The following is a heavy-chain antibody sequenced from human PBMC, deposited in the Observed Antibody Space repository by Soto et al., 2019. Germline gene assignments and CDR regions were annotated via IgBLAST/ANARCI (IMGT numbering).Heavy chain of an antibody. CDR2: IYHSGST. CDR1: GYSISSGYY. D-gene: IGHD3-10*01. J-gene: IGHJ6*02. V-gene: IGHV4-38-2*01. CDR3: ARAGYYYGSGSDYGMDV. Sequence: SETLALTCAVSGYSISSGYYWVWIRPPPGKGLEWIGSIYHSGSTYYNPSLKSRVTISVDTSKNQFSLKLSSVTAADTAVYYCARAGYYYGSGSDYGMDVWGQGTTVTVSS.